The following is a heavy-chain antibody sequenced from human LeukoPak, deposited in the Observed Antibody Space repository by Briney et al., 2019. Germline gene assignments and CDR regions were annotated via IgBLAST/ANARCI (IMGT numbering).Heavy chain of an antibody. J-gene: IGHJ4*02. V-gene: IGHV4-39*01. CDR2: IYYSGST. D-gene: IGHD3-22*01. CDR1: GGSISSSNYY. CDR3: ARLPYPYDSSGSPPLDY. Sequence: SETLSLTCTVSGGSISSSNYYWGWIRQPPGKGLEWIGSIYYSGSTYCNPSLKSRVTISVDTSKNQFSLKLSSVTAADTAVYYCARLPYPYDSSGSPPLDYWGPGTLVTVSS.